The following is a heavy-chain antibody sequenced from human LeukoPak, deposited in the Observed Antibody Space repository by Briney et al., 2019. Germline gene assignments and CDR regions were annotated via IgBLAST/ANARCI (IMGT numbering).Heavy chain of an antibody. D-gene: IGHD4-17*01. CDR3: AKVLNPRSTVTTQVGY. J-gene: IGHJ4*02. V-gene: IGHV3-21*04. CDR1: GFTFSSYS. Sequence: GGSLRLSCAASGFTFSSYSTNWVRQAPGKGLEGVSSISSSSSYIYYADSVKGRFTISRDNSKNSLCLQMNSLRTEDTALYYCAKVLNPRSTVTTQVGYWGQGTLVTVSS. CDR2: ISSSSSYI.